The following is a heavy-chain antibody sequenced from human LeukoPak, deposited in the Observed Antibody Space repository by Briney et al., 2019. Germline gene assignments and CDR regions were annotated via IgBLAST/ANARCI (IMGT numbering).Heavy chain of an antibody. CDR1: GFTFSYYS. Sequence: GGSLRLSCAASGFTFSYYSMSWVRQPPGKGLEWVSSISGSATYINYADSQKGRFTISRDNAKKSLYLQVNSPRTEDTAVYYCARGEAVAGPPDYWGQGTLATVSS. D-gene: IGHD6-19*01. CDR3: ARGEAVAGPPDY. J-gene: IGHJ4*02. V-gene: IGHV3-21*01. CDR2: ISGSATYI.